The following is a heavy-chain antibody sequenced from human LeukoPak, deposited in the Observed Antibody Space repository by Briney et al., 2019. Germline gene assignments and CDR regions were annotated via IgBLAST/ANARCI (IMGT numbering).Heavy chain of an antibody. Sequence: ASVKVSCKASGYTFTSYGISWVRQAPGQGLEWMGWISGYNGNTNYAQKLQGRVTMTTDTSTSTAYMELRSLRSDDTAVYYCARAHSGYSSGWYPYFDYWGQGTLVTVSS. V-gene: IGHV1-18*01. CDR3: ARAHSGYSSGWYPYFDY. CDR2: ISGYNGNT. J-gene: IGHJ4*02. CDR1: GYTFTSYG. D-gene: IGHD6-19*01.